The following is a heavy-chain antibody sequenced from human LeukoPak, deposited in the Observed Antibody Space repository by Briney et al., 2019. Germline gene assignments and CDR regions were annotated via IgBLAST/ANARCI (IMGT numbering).Heavy chain of an antibody. CDR2: IIPILGTA. V-gene: IGHV1-69*10. Sequence: SVKVSCKASGGTFSSYAISWVRRAPGQGLEWMGGIIPILGTANYAQKFQGRVTITADKSTSTAYMELSSLRSEDTAVYYCARNSEGSYRPFDYWGQGTLVTVSS. CDR1: GGTFSSYA. D-gene: IGHD3-16*02. J-gene: IGHJ4*02. CDR3: ARNSEGSYRPFDY.